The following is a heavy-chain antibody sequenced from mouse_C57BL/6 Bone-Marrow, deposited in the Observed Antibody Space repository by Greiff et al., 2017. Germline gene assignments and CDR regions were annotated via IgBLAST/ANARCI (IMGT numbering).Heavy chain of an antibody. V-gene: IGHV1-36*01. Sequence: EVQLQQSGPVLVKPGPSVKISCKASGFTFTDYYMNWVQQSHGKSLEWIGLVYPYNGGTSSNQKFKGKATLTVDTSSSTAYMELNSLTSEDSAVDYCARDYCGSSYAMDYWGQGTSVTVSS. CDR3: ARDYCGSSYAMDY. CDR2: VYPYNGGT. D-gene: IGHD1-1*01. CDR1: GFTFTDYY. J-gene: IGHJ4*01.